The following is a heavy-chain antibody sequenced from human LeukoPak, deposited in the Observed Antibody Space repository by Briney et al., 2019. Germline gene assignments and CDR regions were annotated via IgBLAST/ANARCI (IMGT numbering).Heavy chain of an antibody. Sequence: GGSLRLSCAASGFTFSDYGMNWVRQAPGKGLEWVSSISDDGRNTYYADSVKGRFTVSRDNSRNTLYLQMNSLRAEDTAVYYCAKDHSSQLWFRRRYYFDYWGQGTLVTVSS. CDR1: GFTFSDYG. D-gene: IGHD5-18*01. CDR3: AKDHSSQLWFRRRYYFDY. CDR2: ISDDGRNT. V-gene: IGHV3-23*01. J-gene: IGHJ4*02.